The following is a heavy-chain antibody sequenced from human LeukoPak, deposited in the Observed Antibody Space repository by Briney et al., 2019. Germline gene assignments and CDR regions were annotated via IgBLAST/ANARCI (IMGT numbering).Heavy chain of an antibody. CDR3: ARPMAPYDSSGYYGHWFDP. CDR1: GYSFTSYW. CDR2: IYPGDSDT. Sequence: PGAALKISFKGSGYSFTSYWIGWVRPMPGKGLEWMGIIYPGDSDTRYRPSFQGQVTISADTSISTAYLQWSSLKASDTAMYYCARPMAPYDSSGYYGHWFDPWGQGTLVTVSS. V-gene: IGHV5-51*01. J-gene: IGHJ5*02. D-gene: IGHD3-22*01.